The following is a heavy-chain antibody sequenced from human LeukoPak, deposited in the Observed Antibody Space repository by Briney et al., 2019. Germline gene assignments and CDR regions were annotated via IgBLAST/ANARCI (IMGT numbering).Heavy chain of an antibody. Sequence: GGPLRLSCAASEFTFSTYGMHWVRQAPGKGLEWVAYIHFDGSNRHYIDSVKGRFTISRDNSENTLYLQMNSLRPEDTAVYYCAKDRGDFPHYFDYWGQGTLVTVSS. D-gene: IGHD3-10*01. CDR2: IHFDGSNR. CDR3: AKDRGDFPHYFDY. CDR1: EFTFSTYG. J-gene: IGHJ4*02. V-gene: IGHV3-30*02.